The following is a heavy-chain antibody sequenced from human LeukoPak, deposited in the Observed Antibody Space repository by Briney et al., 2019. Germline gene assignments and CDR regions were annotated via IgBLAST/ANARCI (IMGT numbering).Heavy chain of an antibody. J-gene: IGHJ6*02. CDR2: ISAYNGNT. Sequence: ASVKVSCKASGYTFTSYGISWVRQAPGQGLEWMAWISAYNGNTNYAQKLQGRVTMTTDTSTSTAYMELRSLRSDDTAVYYCARDLEGSSWYYYYYGMDVWGQGTTVTVSS. V-gene: IGHV1-18*01. CDR1: GYTFTSYG. D-gene: IGHD6-13*01. CDR3: ARDLEGSSWYYYYYGMDV.